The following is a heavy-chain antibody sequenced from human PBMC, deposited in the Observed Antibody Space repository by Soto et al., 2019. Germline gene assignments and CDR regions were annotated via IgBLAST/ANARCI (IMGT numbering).Heavy chain of an antibody. V-gene: IGHV4-34*01. J-gene: IGHJ4*02. D-gene: IGHD3-10*01. Sequence: QVQLQQWGAGLLKPSETLSLTCAVYGGSFSGYYWTWFRQPPGKGLEWIGEISPSGTTKYIPSLKRRATISEHTPKTHSPLKVTSVKAAHTAVYYCVTSLWFGTQPEIWGQGALVTVSS. CDR2: ISPSGTT. CDR3: VTSLWFGTQPEI. CDR1: GGSFSGYY.